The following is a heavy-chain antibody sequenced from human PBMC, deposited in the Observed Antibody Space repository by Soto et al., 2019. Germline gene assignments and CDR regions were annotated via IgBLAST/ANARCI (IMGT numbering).Heavy chain of an antibody. CDR1: GESVSSSSYY. D-gene: IGHD2-2*01. V-gene: IGHV4-39*01. J-gene: IGHJ5*02. CDR3: ASPDSTSWPKFDP. CDR2: IYYTGIT. Sequence: PSETLSLTCTVSGESVSSSSYYWGWIRQTPGMGLEWIGTIYYTGITYYNPSLKNRVTISIDTSKNQFSLTLKSVTAADTGIYYCASPDSTSWPKFDPWGQGTRVTVSS.